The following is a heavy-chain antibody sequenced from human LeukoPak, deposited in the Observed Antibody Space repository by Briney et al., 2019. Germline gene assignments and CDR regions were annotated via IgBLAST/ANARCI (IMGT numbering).Heavy chain of an antibody. J-gene: IGHJ4*02. Sequence: SETLSLTCAVSGGSISSGGYSWSWIRQPPGKGLEWIGYIYHSGSTYYNPSLKSRVTISVDTSKNQFSLKLSSVTAADTAVYYCARHGGSGYYYRFDYWGQGTLVTVSS. CDR3: ARHGGSGYYYRFDY. D-gene: IGHD3-22*01. CDR2: IYHSGST. V-gene: IGHV4-30-2*03. CDR1: GGSISSGGYS.